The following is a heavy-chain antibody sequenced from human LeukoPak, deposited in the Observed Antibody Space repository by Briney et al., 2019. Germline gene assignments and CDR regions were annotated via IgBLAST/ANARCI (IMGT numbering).Heavy chain of an antibody. Sequence: ASVKVSCKASGYTFTSYDISWVRQAPGQGLEWMGWISGYNGNTNYAQKVQGRVTVTTDTSTSTAYMELRSLRSDDTAVYYCARARRDGAYSHYYMDVWGKGTTVTVSS. CDR2: ISGYNGNT. V-gene: IGHV1-18*01. CDR1: GYTFTSYD. CDR3: ARARRDGAYSHYYMDV. J-gene: IGHJ6*03. D-gene: IGHD4/OR15-4a*01.